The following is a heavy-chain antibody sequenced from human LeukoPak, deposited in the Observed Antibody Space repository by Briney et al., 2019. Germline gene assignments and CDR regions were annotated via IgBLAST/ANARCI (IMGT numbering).Heavy chain of an antibody. Sequence: PGGSLRLSCAASGFTFSSYGMHWVRQAPGKGLEWVAVIWYDGSNKYYADSVKGRFTISRDNSKNTLYLQMNSLRAEDTAVYYCAKVDAAGIFLEWFRSHYYYYGMDVWGQGTTVTVSS. V-gene: IGHV3-33*06. D-gene: IGHD3-3*01. CDR2: IWYDGSNK. CDR3: AKVDAAGIFLEWFRSHYYYYGMDV. CDR1: GFTFSSYG. J-gene: IGHJ6*02.